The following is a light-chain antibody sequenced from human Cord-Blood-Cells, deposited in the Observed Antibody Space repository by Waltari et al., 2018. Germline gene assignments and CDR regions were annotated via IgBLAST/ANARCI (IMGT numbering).Light chain of an antibody. Sequence: QSALTQTASVSGSPGQSIIISCTGTSSDVGGYNLVSWYQQHPGKAPKLMIYEGSKRPSGVSNRFSGSKSGNTASLTSAGLQAEDGADYYCCSYAGSSTYWVFGGGTKLTVL. CDR1: SSDVGGYNL. V-gene: IGLV2-23*01. CDR2: EGS. J-gene: IGLJ3*02. CDR3: CSYAGSSTYWV.